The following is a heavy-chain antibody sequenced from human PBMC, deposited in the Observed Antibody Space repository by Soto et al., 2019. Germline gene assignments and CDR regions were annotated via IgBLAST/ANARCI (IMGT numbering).Heavy chain of an antibody. D-gene: IGHD2-15*01. CDR1: GFTFSSYA. V-gene: IGHV3-23*01. CDR2: ISGSGGST. CDR3: AKVRNRYCSGGSCYSDFYYYYGMDV. J-gene: IGHJ6*02. Sequence: HPGGSLRLSCAASGFTFSSYAMSWVRQAPGKGLEWVSAISGSGGSTYYADSVKGRFTISRDNSKNTLYLQMNSLRAEDTAVYYCAKVRNRYCSGGSCYSDFYYYYGMDVWGQGTTVTVSS.